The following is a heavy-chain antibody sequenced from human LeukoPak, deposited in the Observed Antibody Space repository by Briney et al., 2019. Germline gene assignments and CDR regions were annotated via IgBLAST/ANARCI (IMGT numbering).Heavy chain of an antibody. CDR2: IRYDGSNE. J-gene: IGHJ3*02. Sequence: SGGSLRLSCAASGFAFSSYGMHWVRQAPGKGLEWVAFIRYDGSNEYYADSVKGRFTISRDNSKNTLYLQMNSLRAEDTAVYYCARDWGEWELPDAFDIWGQGTMVTVSS. D-gene: IGHD1-26*01. CDR3: ARDWGEWELPDAFDI. CDR1: GFAFSSYG. V-gene: IGHV3-30*02.